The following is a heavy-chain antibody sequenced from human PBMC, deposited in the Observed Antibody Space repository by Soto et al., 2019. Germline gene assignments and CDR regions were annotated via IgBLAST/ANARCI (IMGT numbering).Heavy chain of an antibody. J-gene: IGHJ4*02. CDR3: ARSIRLAGEY. CDR2: INAGNGNT. D-gene: IGHD3-10*01. CDR1: GYTFTSYA. V-gene: IGHV1-3*01. Sequence: QVQLVQSGAEVKKPGASVKVSCRASGYTFTSYAMHWVRQAPGQRLEWMGWINAGNGNTKYSQNFQGRDTITRDTSASTAYMELSSLRSEDTAVYYCARSIRLAGEYWGQGTLVTVSS.